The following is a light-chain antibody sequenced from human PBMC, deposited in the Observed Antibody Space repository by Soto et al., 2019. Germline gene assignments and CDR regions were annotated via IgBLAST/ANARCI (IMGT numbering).Light chain of an antibody. J-gene: IGKJ1*01. V-gene: IGKV1-17*01. Sequence: DIQMTQSPSSLSASVGDRVTITCRASQDIRNDLVWYHQKPGKAPKCLIYAASSLQSGVPSRFSGSGSGTEFTLTISSLQPEDFTTFYCLPHNSYPWTFGQGTKVEIK. CDR1: QDIRND. CDR3: LPHNSYPWT. CDR2: AAS.